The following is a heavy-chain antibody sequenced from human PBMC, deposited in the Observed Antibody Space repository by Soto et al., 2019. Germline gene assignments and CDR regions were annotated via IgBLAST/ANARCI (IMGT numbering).Heavy chain of an antibody. CDR3: ARGAGYDPFDY. D-gene: IGHD5-12*01. J-gene: IGHJ4*02. CDR1: GGAMSYGGFS. CDR2: ISRLDNP. Sequence: TLSLTCTVSGGAMSYGGFSFVCIRQSPWNGLEWIGYISRLDNPYFHPSFKSRVTMSIDRSRNQFYLNLSSMTAADRAVYYCARGAGYDPFDYWGQGVLVTVSS. V-gene: IGHV4-30-2*06.